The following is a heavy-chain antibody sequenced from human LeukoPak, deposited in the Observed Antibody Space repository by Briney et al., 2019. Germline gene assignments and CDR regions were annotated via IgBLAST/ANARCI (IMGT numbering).Heavy chain of an antibody. V-gene: IGHV3-23*01. CDR1: GFTSSTYA. J-gene: IGHJ3*01. CDR3: AKGGGSYYGAFDV. Sequence: GGSLRLSCAASGFTSSTYAMSWVRQAPGKGLEWVSAISGSGGSTYYADSVKGRFTISRDNSKNTLYLQMNGLRAEDTAVYYCAKGGGSYYGAFDVWGQGTMVTVSS. CDR2: ISGSGGST. D-gene: IGHD1-26*01.